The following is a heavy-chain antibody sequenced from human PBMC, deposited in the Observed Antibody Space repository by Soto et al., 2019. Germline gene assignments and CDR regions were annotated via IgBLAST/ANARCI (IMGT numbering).Heavy chain of an antibody. CDR3: AREGGIAAADFYYYYGMDV. D-gene: IGHD6-13*01. CDR1: GFTFSSYG. J-gene: IGHJ6*02. V-gene: IGHV3-33*01. CDR2: IWYDGSNK. Sequence: HVQLVESGGGVVQPGRSLRLSCAASGFTFSSYGMHWVRQAPGKGLEWVAVIWYDGSNKYYADSVKGRFTISRDNSKNTLYLQMNSLRAEDTAVYYCAREGGIAAADFYYYYGMDVWGQGTTVTVSS.